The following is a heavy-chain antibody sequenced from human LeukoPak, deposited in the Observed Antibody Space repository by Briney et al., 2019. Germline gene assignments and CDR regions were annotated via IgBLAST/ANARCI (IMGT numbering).Heavy chain of an antibody. CDR3: RGGSYVGGYDY. CDR1: GGSISSYY. J-gene: IGHJ4*02. V-gene: IGHV4-4*07. D-gene: IGHD1-26*01. CDR2: IYTSGST. Sequence: SETLSLTCTVSGGSISSYYWSWIRQPAGKGLEWIGRIYTSGSTNYNPSLKSRVTMSVDTSKNQFSLELSSVTAADTAVYYCRGGSYVGGYDYWGQGTLVTVSS.